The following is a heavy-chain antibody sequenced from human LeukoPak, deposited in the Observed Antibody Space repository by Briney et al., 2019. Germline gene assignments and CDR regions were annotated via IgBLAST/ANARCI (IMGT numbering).Heavy chain of an antibody. J-gene: IGHJ4*02. Sequence: SETLSLTCTVSGGSISSSSYYWGWIRQPPGKGLKRIGSIYYSGSTYYNPSLKSRVTISVDTSKNQFSLKLSSVTAADTAVYYCARDYSFDYWGQGTLVTVSS. CDR1: GGSISSSSYY. CDR3: ARDYSFDY. V-gene: IGHV4-39*02. CDR2: IYYSGST. D-gene: IGHD2-15*01.